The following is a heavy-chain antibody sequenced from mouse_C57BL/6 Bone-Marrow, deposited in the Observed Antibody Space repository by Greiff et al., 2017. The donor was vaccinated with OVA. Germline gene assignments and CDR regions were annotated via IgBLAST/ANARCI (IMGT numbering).Heavy chain of an antibody. CDR2: IWGGGST. D-gene: IGHD2-4*01. V-gene: IGHV2-9*01. J-gene: IGHJ3*01. CDR3: AKRGYDYAWFAY. Sequence: VMLVESGPGLVAPSQSLSITCTVSGFSLTSYGVDWVRQPPGKGLEWMGVIWGGGSTNYNSAILSSLSISKDNSKSHGFLKMNSLQTDDTAMYYCAKRGYDYAWFAYWGQGTRVTVSA. CDR1: GFSLTSYG.